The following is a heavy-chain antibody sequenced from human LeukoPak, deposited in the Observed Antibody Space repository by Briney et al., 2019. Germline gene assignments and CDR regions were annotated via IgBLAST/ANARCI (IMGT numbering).Heavy chain of an antibody. CDR2: MSAYNGNT. Sequence: ASVKVSCKASGYTFTSYGISWVRQAPGQGLEWMGWMSAYNGNTNYAQKLQGRVTMTTDTSTSTAYMELRSLRSDDTAVYYCATIKIVRQLRFLEWLSSYYFDYWGQGTLVTVSS. V-gene: IGHV1-18*01. J-gene: IGHJ4*02. D-gene: IGHD3-3*01. CDR1: GYTFTSYG. CDR3: ATIKIVRQLRFLEWLSSYYFDY.